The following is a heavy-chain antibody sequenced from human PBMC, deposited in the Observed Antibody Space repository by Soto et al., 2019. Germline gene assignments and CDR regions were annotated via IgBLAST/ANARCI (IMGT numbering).Heavy chain of an antibody. Sequence: EVQLVESGGGLVQPGGSLRLSCAASGFTFSSYWISWVRQAPGKGLEWVANIKQDGSEKYYVDSVKGRFTISRDNAKNSLYLQMNSLRAEDTAVYYCVSDLNWGQGTLVTVSS. V-gene: IGHV3-7*03. CDR3: VSDLN. J-gene: IGHJ4*02. CDR2: IKQDGSEK. CDR1: GFTFSSYW.